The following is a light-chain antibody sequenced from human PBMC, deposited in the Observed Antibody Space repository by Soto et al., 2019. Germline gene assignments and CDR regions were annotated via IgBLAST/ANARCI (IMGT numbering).Light chain of an antibody. CDR2: DAS. Sequence: IHSAPIPSTLSPSVWARVSHNYRASQSINTWLAWYQQKPGKAPKLLIYDASRLQSGVPSRFSGSGSGTEFTLTISSLQPDDFATFYCQHYNSYSGTFGQGTKVDIK. CDR3: QHYNSYSGT. V-gene: IGKV1-5*01. J-gene: IGKJ1*01. CDR1: QSINTW.